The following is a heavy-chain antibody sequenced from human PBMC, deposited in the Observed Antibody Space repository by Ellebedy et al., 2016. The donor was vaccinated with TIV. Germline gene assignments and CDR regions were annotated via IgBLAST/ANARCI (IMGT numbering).Heavy chain of an antibody. J-gene: IGHJ3*01. CDR2: INPSGNV. CDR1: GGSFLGYY. V-gene: IGHV4-34*01. CDR3: SRGRRFSASYHPMMATFEV. Sequence: SETLSLXXSVQGGSFLGYYWSWIRQSPGKGLEWIGDINPSGNVNYTTSLKSRLIMSIDTSKRQISLNLKSLTAADTAIYYCSRGRRFSASYHPMMATFEVWGQGTTVIVSS. D-gene: IGHD3-10*01.